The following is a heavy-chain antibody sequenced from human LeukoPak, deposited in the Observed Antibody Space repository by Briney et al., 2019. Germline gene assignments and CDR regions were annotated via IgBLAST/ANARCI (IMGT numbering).Heavy chain of an antibody. CDR2: ISYSGYT. V-gene: IGHV4-59*01. CDR1: GGSTTSNY. Sequence: PSETLSHTCSVSGGSTTSNYWSWIRQAPGKGLEWIGFISYSGYTSYSPSLKSRVGISVDRSNSQFSLRLSSMTAADTAIYYCARGRNENGGMFFDSWAQGTLVTVCS. J-gene: IGHJ4*02. CDR3: ARGRNENGGMFFDS. D-gene: IGHD4-23*01.